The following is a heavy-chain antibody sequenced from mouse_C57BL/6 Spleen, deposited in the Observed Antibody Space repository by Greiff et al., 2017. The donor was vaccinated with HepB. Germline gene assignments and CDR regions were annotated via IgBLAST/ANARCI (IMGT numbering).Heavy chain of an antibody. V-gene: IGHV1-82*01. Sequence: QVQLQQSGPGLVKPGASVKISCKASGYAFSSSWMNWVQQRPGKGLEWIGRICPGGGDTNYNANFKGKTTLTANKSSSTAYKQLSSQTSEDSAVYSCENDYGSSYGAYWGQGTLVTVSA. D-gene: IGHD1-1*01. CDR2: ICPGGGDT. CDR1: GYAFSSSW. J-gene: IGHJ3*01. CDR3: ENDYGSSYGAY.